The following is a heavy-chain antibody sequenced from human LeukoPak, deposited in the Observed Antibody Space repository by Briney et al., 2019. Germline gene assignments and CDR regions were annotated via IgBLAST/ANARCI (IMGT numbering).Heavy chain of an antibody. CDR2: ISDSGGGT. CDR1: GFTFSSYA. D-gene: IGHD2-15*01. CDR3: AKESDSRWFNGAFHV. Sequence: GGSLRLSCAASGFTFSSYAMNWVRQAPGKGLEWVSGISDSGGGTYYGDSVKGRFTISRDNSKSTLYLQMNSLRAEDTAVYYCAKESDSRWFNGAFHVWGQGTMVTVSS. J-gene: IGHJ3*01. V-gene: IGHV3-23*01.